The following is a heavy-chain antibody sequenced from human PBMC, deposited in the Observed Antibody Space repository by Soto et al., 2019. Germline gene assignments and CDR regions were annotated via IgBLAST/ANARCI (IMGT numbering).Heavy chain of an antibody. V-gene: IGHV4-59*05. CDR2: IFYSGST. CDR1: GDSISSYY. CDR3: ARLNGYCISTNRYGYYGMDV. D-gene: IGHD2-2*01. J-gene: IGHJ6*02. Sequence: PSETLSLNCTVSGDSISSYYWCWVRKPPGQGLEWIGSIFYSGSTYYNPSLKSRVTISVDTSKNQFSLKLSSVTAADTAVYYCARLNGYCISTNRYGYYGMDVWVQGTTVTVSS.